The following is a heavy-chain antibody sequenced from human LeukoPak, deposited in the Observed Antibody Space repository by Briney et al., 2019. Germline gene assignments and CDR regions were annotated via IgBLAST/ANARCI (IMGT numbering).Heavy chain of an antibody. CDR3: ARSYGGHSVCDAFDI. Sequence: PSETLSLTCTVSGDSISRSLYYWGWIRQPPGKGLEWTGTIYYSGSTYYNPSLKSRVTISVDTSKNQFSLKLTSVTAADTAVYYCARSYGGHSVCDAFDIWGQGTMVTVSS. CDR2: IYYSGST. V-gene: IGHV4-39*01. D-gene: IGHD4-23*01. CDR1: GDSISRSLYY. J-gene: IGHJ3*02.